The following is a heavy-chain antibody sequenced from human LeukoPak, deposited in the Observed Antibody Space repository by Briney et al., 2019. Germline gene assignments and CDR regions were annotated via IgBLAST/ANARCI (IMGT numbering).Heavy chain of an antibody. CDR2: INGHHNRK. CDR1: GVTFSSDA. CDR3: AKDRFPSRWLQWYFDY. Sequence: GGSLRLSCAASGVTFSSDAMSWVRQAPGEGLEWGSAINGHHNRKYYADSLKGRFNISRDNSKNTLYLQMNSLRAQHTAVYYCAKDRFPSRWLQWYFDYWGQGTLVTVPS. J-gene: IGHJ4*02. D-gene: IGHD5-24*01. V-gene: IGHV3-23*01.